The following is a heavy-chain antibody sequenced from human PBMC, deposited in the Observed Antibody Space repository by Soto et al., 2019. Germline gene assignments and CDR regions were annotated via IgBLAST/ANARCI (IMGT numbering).Heavy chain of an antibody. V-gene: IGHV4-31*03. Sequence: QVQLQESGPGLVKPSPTLSLTCTVSGGSISSGGYYWNWIRQHPGKGLEWIGYIYYSGTTYYTPSLKSRVSMSVDTSKNQFSLKLSSVTAADTAVYYCARSVFPWGQGTLVTVSS. CDR3: ARSVFP. CDR2: IYYSGTT. J-gene: IGHJ5*02. CDR1: GGSISSGGYY.